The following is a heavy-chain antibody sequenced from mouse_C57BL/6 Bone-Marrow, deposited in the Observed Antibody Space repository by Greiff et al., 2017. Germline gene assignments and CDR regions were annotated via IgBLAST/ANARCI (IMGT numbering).Heavy chain of an antibody. Sequence: VQLQQSGAELVRPGASVKLSCTASGFNIKDDYMHWVKQRPEQGLEWIGWIDPENGDTEYASKFQGKATITADTSSNTAYLQLSRLTSEDTAVYYCPDHGYDGYCDVWGTGTTVTVSS. CDR3: PDHGYDGYCDV. CDR2: IDPENGDT. D-gene: IGHD2-2*01. CDR1: GFNIKDDY. V-gene: IGHV14-4*01. J-gene: IGHJ1*03.